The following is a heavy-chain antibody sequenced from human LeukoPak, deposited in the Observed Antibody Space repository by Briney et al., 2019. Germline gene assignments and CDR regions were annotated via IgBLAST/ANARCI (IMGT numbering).Heavy chain of an antibody. Sequence: GRSLRLSCAASGFTFSSYAMHWVRQAPGKGLEWVAVISYDGSNKYYADSVKGRFTISRDNSKNTLYLQMNSLRAEDTAVYYCARGRTLYYYYMDVWGKGTTVTVSS. CDR3: ARGRTLYYYYMDV. J-gene: IGHJ6*03. CDR1: GFTFSSYA. V-gene: IGHV3-30*04. CDR2: ISYDGSNK.